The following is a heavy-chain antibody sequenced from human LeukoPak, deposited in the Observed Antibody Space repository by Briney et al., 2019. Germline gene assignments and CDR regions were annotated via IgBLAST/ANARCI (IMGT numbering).Heavy chain of an antibody. V-gene: IGHV3-21*01. Sequence: GGSLRLSCAASGFTFSSYSMNWVHQAPGKGLEWVSSISSSSSYIYYADSVKGRFTVSRDNAKNSLYLQMNSLRAEDTAVYYCATFAPEYCSSTSCLDVWGQGTTVTVSS. CDR2: ISSSSSYI. J-gene: IGHJ6*02. CDR3: ATFAPEYCSSTSCLDV. D-gene: IGHD2-2*01. CDR1: GFTFSSYS.